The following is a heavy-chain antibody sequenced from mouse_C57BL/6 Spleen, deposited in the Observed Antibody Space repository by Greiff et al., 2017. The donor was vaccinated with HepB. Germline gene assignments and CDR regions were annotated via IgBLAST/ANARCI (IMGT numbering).Heavy chain of an antibody. V-gene: IGHV1-61*01. CDR2: IYPSDSET. CDR3: AREKDSSGVFDY. CDR1: GYTFTSYW. J-gene: IGHJ2*01. Sequence: QVQLQQPGAELVRPGSSVKLSCKASGYTFTSYWMDWVKQRPGQGLEWIGNIYPSDSETHYNQKFKDKATLTVDKSSSTAYMQLSSLTSEDSAVYYCAREKDSSGVFDYWGQGTTLTVSS. D-gene: IGHD3-2*02.